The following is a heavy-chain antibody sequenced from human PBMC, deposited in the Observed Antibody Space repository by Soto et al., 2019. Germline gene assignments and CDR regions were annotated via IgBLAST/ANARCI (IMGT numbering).Heavy chain of an antibody. CDR2: INAGNSNT. CDR1: GYTFTSYA. V-gene: IGHV1-3*01. J-gene: IGHJ2*01. CDR3: ARVPGYSIGDL. D-gene: IGHD2-21*01. Sequence: GASVKVSCKASGYTFTSYAMHWVRQAPGQRLEWMGGINAGNSNTKYSQKFQGRVTITRDTSASTAYMELSSLISEDTAVYYCARVPGYSIGDLWGRGTLVTVSS.